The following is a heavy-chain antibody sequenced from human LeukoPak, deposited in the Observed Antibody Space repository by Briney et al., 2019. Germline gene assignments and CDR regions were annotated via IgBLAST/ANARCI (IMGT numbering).Heavy chain of an antibody. D-gene: IGHD3-9*01. CDR1: GGSISSYY. V-gene: IGHV4-59*08. Sequence: PSETLSLTCTVSGGSISSYYWSWVRQPPGKGLEWIGSIYYSGSTNYNPSLKRRVTISVDTSKNQFSLKLSSVTAADTAVYYCARRGYDILTGYTPFDYWGQGTLVTVSS. J-gene: IGHJ4*02. CDR3: ARRGYDILTGYTPFDY. CDR2: IYYSGST.